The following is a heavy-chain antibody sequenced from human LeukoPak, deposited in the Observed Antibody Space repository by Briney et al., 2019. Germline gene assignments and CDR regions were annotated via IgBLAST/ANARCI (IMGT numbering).Heavy chain of an antibody. V-gene: IGHV3-48*02. Sequence: PGGSLRLSCAASGFTFSTYSMNWVRQAPGKGLEWVSYISSTSRTLYYTDSVKGRFTISRDNAKNSLSLQMNSLRDEDTAVYYCARGICVSTSCSYGMDVWGQGTTVTVSS. D-gene: IGHD2-2*01. CDR1: GFTFSTYS. J-gene: IGHJ6*02. CDR2: ISSTSRTL. CDR3: ARGICVSTSCSYGMDV.